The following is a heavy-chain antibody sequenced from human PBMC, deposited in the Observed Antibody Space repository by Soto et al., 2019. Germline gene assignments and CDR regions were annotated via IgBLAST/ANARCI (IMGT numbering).Heavy chain of an antibody. Sequence: GESLKISCKGSGYSFTSYWIGWVRQMPGKGLEWMGIIYPGDSDTRYSPSFQGQVTISADKSITTAYLQWRSLKASDTPMYYCARHAAMVAKSSYGMAVWGQGTTVTVSS. CDR1: GYSFTSYW. D-gene: IGHD5-18*01. V-gene: IGHV5-51*01. CDR2: IYPGDSDT. J-gene: IGHJ6*02. CDR3: ARHAAMVAKSSYGMAV.